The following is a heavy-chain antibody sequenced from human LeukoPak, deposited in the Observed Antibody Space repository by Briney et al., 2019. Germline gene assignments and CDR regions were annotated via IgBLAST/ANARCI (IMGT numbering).Heavy chain of an antibody. CDR3: ARETRGCSSASCYTNYDY. Sequence: GGSLRLSCAASGFTFSDYYMSWIRQAPGKGLEWVSYISSSGSTIYYADSVKGRFTISRDNAKNSLYLQMNSLRAEDTAVYYRARETRGCSSASCYTNYDYWGQGTLVTVSS. D-gene: IGHD2-2*02. J-gene: IGHJ4*02. V-gene: IGHV3-11*04. CDR1: GFTFSDYY. CDR2: ISSSGSTI.